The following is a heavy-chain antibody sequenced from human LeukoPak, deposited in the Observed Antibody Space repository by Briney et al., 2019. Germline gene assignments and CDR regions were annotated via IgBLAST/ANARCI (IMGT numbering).Heavy chain of an antibody. CDR1: GYTFTGYY. CDR3: ARDPLSNWGERTFDY. CDR2: INPNSGGT. Sequence: GASVNVSCKASGYTFTGYYMHGVRQAPGQGLEWMGWINPNSGGTNYAQTFQGRGTMTRDTSISTAYMELSRLRSDDTAVYYCARDPLSNWGERTFDYWGQGTLVTVA. D-gene: IGHD7-27*01. V-gene: IGHV1-2*02. J-gene: IGHJ4*02.